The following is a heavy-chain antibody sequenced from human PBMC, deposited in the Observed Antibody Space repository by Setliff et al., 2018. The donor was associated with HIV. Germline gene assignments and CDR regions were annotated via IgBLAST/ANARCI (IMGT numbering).Heavy chain of an antibody. CDR2: IFASGST. CDR3: ARLIHTGLLYFDF. Sequence: PSETLSLTCTVSGGSIMSYCWNWIRQPPGKGLEWIGHIFASGSTKYNPSLQSRATISIDTSKNQFSLKLRSVTAADTAVYYCARLIHTGLLYFDFWGLGTLVTVSS. D-gene: IGHD2-8*02. V-gene: IGHV4-4*09. J-gene: IGHJ4*02. CDR1: GGSIMSYC.